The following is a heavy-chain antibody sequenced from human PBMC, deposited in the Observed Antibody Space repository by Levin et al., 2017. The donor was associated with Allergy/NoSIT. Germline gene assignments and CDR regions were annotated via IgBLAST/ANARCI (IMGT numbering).Heavy chain of an antibody. CDR3: ARGPRGYYGSGSDY. V-gene: IGHV4-34*01. CDR1: GGSFSGYY. J-gene: IGHJ4*02. Sequence: SETLSLTCAVYGGSFSGYYWSWIRQPPGKGLEWIGEINHSGSTNYNPSLKSRVTISVDTSKNQFSLKLSSVTAADTAVYYCARGPRGYYGSGSDYWGQGTLVTVSS. D-gene: IGHD3-10*01. CDR2: INHSGST.